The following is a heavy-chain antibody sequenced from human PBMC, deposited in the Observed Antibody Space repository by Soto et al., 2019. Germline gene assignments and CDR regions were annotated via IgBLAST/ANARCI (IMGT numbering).Heavy chain of an antibody. D-gene: IGHD3-22*01. V-gene: IGHV5-51*01. Sequence: PGESLKISCKGSGYSFTSYWIGWVRQMRGKGLEWMWIIYPCHSDTRYSPSFQGQVTISADKSISTTYLQWSSLKASETAMYYCARSPLWYDSSGDAFDMWGPGTMVTLSS. CDR1: GYSFTSYW. CDR2: IYPCHSDT. J-gene: IGHJ3*02. CDR3: ARSPLWYDSSGDAFDM.